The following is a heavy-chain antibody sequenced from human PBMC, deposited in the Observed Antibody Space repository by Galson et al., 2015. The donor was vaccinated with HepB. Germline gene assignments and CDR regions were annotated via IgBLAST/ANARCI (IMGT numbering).Heavy chain of an antibody. CDR1: GYTLTELP. J-gene: IGHJ4*02. Sequence: SVKVSCKVSGYTLTELPMHWVRQAPGKGLEWMGGFDPEDGETIYAQKFQGRVTMTEDTSTDTAYMELSSLRSEDTAVYYRATIITAPAVTYDYWGQGTLVTVSS. V-gene: IGHV1-24*01. D-gene: IGHD4-11*01. CDR2: FDPEDGET. CDR3: ATIITAPAVTYDY.